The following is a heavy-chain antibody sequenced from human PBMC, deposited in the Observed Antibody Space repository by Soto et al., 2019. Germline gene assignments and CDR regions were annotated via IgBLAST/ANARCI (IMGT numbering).Heavy chain of an antibody. CDR3: ARVSLRLGDYEGY. V-gene: IGHV3-48*01. Sequence: PGGSLRLSCAASGFTFSSYSMNWVRQAPGKGLEWVSYISSSSSTIYYADSVKGRFTISRDNAKNSLYLQMNSLRAEDTAVYYCARVSLRLGDYEGYWGKGTLVTVSS. CDR2: ISSSSSTI. J-gene: IGHJ4*02. CDR1: GFTFSSYS. D-gene: IGHD4-17*01.